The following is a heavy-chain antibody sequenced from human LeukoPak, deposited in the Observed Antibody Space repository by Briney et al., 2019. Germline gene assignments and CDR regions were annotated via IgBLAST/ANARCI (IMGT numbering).Heavy chain of an antibody. J-gene: IGHJ4*02. V-gene: IGHV3-21*01. Sequence: GGSLRLSCAASGFTFSSYSMNWVRQAPGKGLEWVSSISSSSSYIYYADSVKGRFTSSRDNAKNSLYLQMNSLRAEDTAVYYCARSVPYSGYDYDYWGQGTLVTVSS. CDR2: ISSSSSYI. CDR1: GFTFSSYS. CDR3: ARSVPYSGYDYDY. D-gene: IGHD5-12*01.